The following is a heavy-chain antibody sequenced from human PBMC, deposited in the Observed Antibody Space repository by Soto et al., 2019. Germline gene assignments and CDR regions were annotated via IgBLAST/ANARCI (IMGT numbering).Heavy chain of an antibody. CDR2: ISWNSGSI. V-gene: IGHV3-9*01. CDR1: GFTFDDYA. D-gene: IGHD2-2*01. CDR3: AKTKAYSFVVVSAGTTWYFDL. J-gene: IGHJ2*01. Sequence: EVQLVESGGGLVQPSRSLRLSCAASGFTFDDYAMHWVRQAPGKGLEWVSGISWNSGSIGYADSVKGRFTISRDNAKNSLYLQMNSLRAEDTALYYCAKTKAYSFVVVSAGTTWYFDLWGRGTLVTVSS.